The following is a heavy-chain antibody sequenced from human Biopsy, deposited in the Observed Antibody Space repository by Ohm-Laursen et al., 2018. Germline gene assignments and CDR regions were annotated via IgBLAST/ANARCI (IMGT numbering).Heavy chain of an antibody. D-gene: IGHD3-22*01. CDR1: GGSISNNNYY. CDR3: ARDYDTSGYYYVS. V-gene: IGHV4-39*01. Sequence: SQTLSLTCIVSGGSISNNNYYWGWIRQPPGKGLEWIGSIFYRGSTHYKPSLKSRVNIPVDTSKNQFSLKLNSVTAADTAVYYCARDYDTSGYYYVSWGQGTLVTVSS. CDR2: IFYRGST. J-gene: IGHJ5*02.